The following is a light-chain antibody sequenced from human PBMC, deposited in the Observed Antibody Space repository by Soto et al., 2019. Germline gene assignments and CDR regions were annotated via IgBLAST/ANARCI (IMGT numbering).Light chain of an antibody. J-gene: IGKJ5*01. V-gene: IGKV3-15*01. CDR3: QQYTNWPPNT. Sequence: VVSQSPGTPSFSSGETAPLSLRSSGRISSAYLGWYQQKPGQAPRLLIYGASTRATGIPARFSGSGSGTEFTLTISSLQSEDFAVYYCQQYTNWPPNTFGQGTRLEIK. CDR1: GRISSAY. CDR2: GAS.